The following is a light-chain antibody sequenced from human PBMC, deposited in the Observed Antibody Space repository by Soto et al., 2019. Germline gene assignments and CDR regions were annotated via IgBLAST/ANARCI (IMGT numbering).Light chain of an antibody. CDR1: QNVSTW. V-gene: IGKV1-5*01. J-gene: IGKJ1*01. Sequence: IQMTQSPSTLSASVGDRFTITSRASQNVSTWLAWYQQRPGKAPKLLIFDASSLESGVPSRLRGSGSGTEFTLTISSLQPDDFATYDGQQFNTSPWTFGQGTKVDI. CDR2: DAS. CDR3: QQFNTSPWT.